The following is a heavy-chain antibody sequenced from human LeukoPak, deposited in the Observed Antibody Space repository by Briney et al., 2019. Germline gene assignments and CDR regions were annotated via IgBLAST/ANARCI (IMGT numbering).Heavy chain of an antibody. CDR1: GFTFSSYA. CDR3: AKRERERISWYFFDY. CDR2: ISGSGGST. D-gene: IGHD6-13*01. J-gene: IGHJ4*02. V-gene: IGHV3-23*01. Sequence: GGSLRLSCAASGFTFSSYAMSWVRQAPGKGLEWVSAISGSGGSTYYADSVKGRFTISRDNSKNTLYLQMNSLRAEDTALYYCAKRERERISWYFFDYWGQGTLVTVSS.